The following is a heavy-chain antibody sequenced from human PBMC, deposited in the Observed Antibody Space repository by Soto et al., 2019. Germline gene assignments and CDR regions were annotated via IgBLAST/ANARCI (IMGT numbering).Heavy chain of an antibody. CDR3: ARAWFPYDSSGYYYYYFDY. J-gene: IGHJ4*02. V-gene: IGHV4-31*01. CDR1: GGSISSGGYY. Sequence: QVQLQESGPGLVKPSQTLSLTCTVSGGSISSGGYYWSWIRQHPGKGLEWIGYIYYSGSTYYNPSLKSLVTISVDTSMNQFSLKLSSVTPADTAVYYCARAWFPYDSSGYYYYYFDYWGQGTLVTVSS. CDR2: IYYSGST. D-gene: IGHD3-22*01.